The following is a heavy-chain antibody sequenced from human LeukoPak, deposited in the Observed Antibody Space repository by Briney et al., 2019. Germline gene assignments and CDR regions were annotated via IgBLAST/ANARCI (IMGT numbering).Heavy chain of an antibody. Sequence: SETLSLTCGVYGGAFSGYYWSWIRQPPGKGLEWIGEINPRGSTNYNPSLKSRVTLSADTSKNQFSLTLNSVTAADTAVYYCARRRLGYYFDYWGQGTLVTVSS. V-gene: IGHV4-34*01. CDR1: GGAFSGYY. J-gene: IGHJ4*02. D-gene: IGHD5-24*01. CDR2: INPRGST. CDR3: ARRRLGYYFDY.